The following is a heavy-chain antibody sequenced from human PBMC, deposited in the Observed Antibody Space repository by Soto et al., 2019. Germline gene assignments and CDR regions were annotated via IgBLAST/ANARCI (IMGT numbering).Heavy chain of an antibody. CDR1: GFSVSGSS. CDR2: MHRGGST. CDR3: ARVNTTLVHHFDC. D-gene: IGHD5-18*01. Sequence: QSGGSLRLSCVVSGFSVSGSSIFWVRQATGKGLEWVSLMHRGGSTDNADSVKGRFTTSRDKSKNTLYLHMNGLRVEDTAVYYCARVNTTLVHHFDCWGQGTLVTVSS. V-gene: IGHV3-53*01. J-gene: IGHJ4*02.